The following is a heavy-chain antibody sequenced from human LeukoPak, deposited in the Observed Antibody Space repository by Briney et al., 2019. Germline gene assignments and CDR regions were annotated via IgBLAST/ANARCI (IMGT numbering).Heavy chain of an antibody. CDR2: ISYDGSNK. CDR3: ARDQRITIFGVVNRMDV. V-gene: IGHV3-30*03. CDR1: GFTFSSYG. J-gene: IGHJ6*03. Sequence: GRSLRLSCAASGFTFSSYGMHWVRQAPGKGLEWVAVISYDGSNKYYADSVKGRFTISRDNAKNSLYLQMNSLRAEDTAVYYCARDQRITIFGVVNRMDVWGKGTTVTVSS. D-gene: IGHD3-3*01.